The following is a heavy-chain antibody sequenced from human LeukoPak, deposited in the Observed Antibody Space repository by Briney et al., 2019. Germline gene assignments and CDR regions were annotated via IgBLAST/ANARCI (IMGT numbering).Heavy chain of an antibody. CDR3: ARDALTYYYDPALDY. V-gene: IGHV3-30-3*01. D-gene: IGHD3-22*01. CDR1: GFTFSSYA. J-gene: IGHJ4*02. Sequence: GGPLRLSCAASGFTFSSYAMHWVRQAPGKGLEWVAVISYDGSNKYYADSVEGRFTISRDNSKNTLYLQMNSLRAEDTAVYYCARDALTYYYDPALDYWGQGTLVTVSS. CDR2: ISYDGSNK.